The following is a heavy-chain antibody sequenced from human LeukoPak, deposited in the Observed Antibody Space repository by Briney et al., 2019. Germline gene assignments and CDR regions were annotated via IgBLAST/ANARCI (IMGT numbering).Heavy chain of an antibody. J-gene: IGHJ4*02. CDR1: GYSISSGYY. D-gene: IGHD2-8*01. V-gene: IGHV4-38-2*02. Sequence: PSETLSLTCTVSGYSISSGYYWGWIRQPPGKGLEWLGRLCGSGNINYNPSLQSRLTMSLDTSKNRFSLQLSSVTAADTAVYFCAREGGCTTGSCYYFDSWGLGTLVTVSS. CDR3: AREGGCTTGSCYYFDS. CDR2: LCGSGNI.